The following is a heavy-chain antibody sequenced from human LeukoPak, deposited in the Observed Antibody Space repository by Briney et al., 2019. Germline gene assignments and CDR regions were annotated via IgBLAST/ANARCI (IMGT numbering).Heavy chain of an antibody. CDR2: IRYDGTSQ. V-gene: IGHV3-30*02. Sequence: PGGSLRLSCATSGFTLSIYGMHWVRQAPGKGLEWVAFIRYDGTSQYYTDSVKGLFTISRDNSMNTMYLQMNSLRVEDTAVYYCAKVGFGWYQIDYWGQGTLVTVSS. CDR1: GFTLSIYG. CDR3: AKVGFGWYQIDY. D-gene: IGHD6-19*01. J-gene: IGHJ4*02.